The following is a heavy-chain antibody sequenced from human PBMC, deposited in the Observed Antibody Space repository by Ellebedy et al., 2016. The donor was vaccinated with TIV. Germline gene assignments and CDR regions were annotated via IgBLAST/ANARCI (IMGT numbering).Heavy chain of an antibody. Sequence: GESLKISCAASGFTFSNFWMNWVRQAPGKGLEWVANIKQDGSEKNYVDSGKGRFTISRDNAKNSFYLQMSSLRAEDTAVYYGAKGGAQQGSWGQGTLVTVSS. J-gene: IGHJ5*02. CDR2: IKQDGSEK. V-gene: IGHV3-7*03. CDR3: AKGGAQQGS. CDR1: GFTFSNFW. D-gene: IGHD1-1*01.